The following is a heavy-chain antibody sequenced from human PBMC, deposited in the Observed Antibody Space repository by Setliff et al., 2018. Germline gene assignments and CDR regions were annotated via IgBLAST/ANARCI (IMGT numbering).Heavy chain of an antibody. CDR2: INPSGGLT. V-gene: IGHV1-46*01. CDR1: GYTFTNHY. J-gene: IGHJ6*03. Sequence: ASVKVSCKASGYTFTNHYMHWVRQAPGQGLEWMGIINPSGGLTRYAQKFQGRVTIITDESTNTAFMQLSSLRSDDTAVYYCVREGVDSRSSTDYRYYMDVWGKGTTVTVSS. CDR3: VREGVDSRSSTDYRYYMDV. D-gene: IGHD3-22*01.